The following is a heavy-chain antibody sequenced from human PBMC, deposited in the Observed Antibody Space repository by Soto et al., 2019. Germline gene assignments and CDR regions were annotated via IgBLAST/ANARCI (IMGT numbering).Heavy chain of an antibody. D-gene: IGHD3-10*01. J-gene: IGHJ6*02. CDR2: MSSNGRNK. CDR3: AKDQAYYGSGGGDYYYYGMDV. V-gene: IGHV3-30*18. CDR1: GFTFSSYG. Sequence: QVQLVESGGGVVQPGRSLRLSCAASGFTFSSYGMLWVRQAPGKGLEWVAVMSSNGRNKYYADSVKGRFTISRDNSKNTLYLQMNSLRAEDTAVYYCAKDQAYYGSGGGDYYYYGMDVWGQGTTVTVSS.